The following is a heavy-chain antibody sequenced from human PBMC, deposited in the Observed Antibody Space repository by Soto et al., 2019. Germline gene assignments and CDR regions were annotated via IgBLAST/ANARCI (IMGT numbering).Heavy chain of an antibody. CDR2: IYTSGST. J-gene: IGHJ5*02. CDR1: GGSISSYY. V-gene: IGHV4-4*07. D-gene: IGHD1-26*01. Sequence: SETLSLTCTVSGGSISSYYWSWIRQPAGKGLEWIGRIYTSGSTNYNPSLKSRVTMSVDTSKNQFSLKLSSVTAADTAVYYCARENSGSSRPYNWFDPRGEGTLVRVS. CDR3: ARENSGSSRPYNWFDP.